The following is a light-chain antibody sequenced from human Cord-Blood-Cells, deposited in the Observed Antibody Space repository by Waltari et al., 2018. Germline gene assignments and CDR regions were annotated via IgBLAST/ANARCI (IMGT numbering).Light chain of an antibody. CDR1: SGSIASNY. CDR2: EDN. CDR3: QSYDSSNRV. J-gene: IGLJ3*02. V-gene: IGLV6-57*01. Sequence: NFILTQPHSVSESPGKTVTISCTRSSGSIASNYVQWYQHRPGSPPTTVIYEDNQRPSGVRDRFSGSIDSSSNSASLTISGLKTEDEADYYCQSYDSSNRVFGGGTKLTVL.